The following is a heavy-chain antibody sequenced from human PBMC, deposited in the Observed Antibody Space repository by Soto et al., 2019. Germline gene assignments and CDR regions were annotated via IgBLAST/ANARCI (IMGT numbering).Heavy chain of an antibody. J-gene: IGHJ4*02. V-gene: IGHV1-3*01. Sequence: GASVKVSCKASGYTFTSYAMHWVRQAPGQRLEWMGWINAGNGNTKYSQKFQGRVTITRDTSASTAYMELSSLRSEDTAVYYCARGARMTTVTTFDYWGQGTLVTVSS. CDR1: GYTFTSYA. CDR3: ARGARMTTVTTFDY. D-gene: IGHD4-17*01. CDR2: INAGNGNT.